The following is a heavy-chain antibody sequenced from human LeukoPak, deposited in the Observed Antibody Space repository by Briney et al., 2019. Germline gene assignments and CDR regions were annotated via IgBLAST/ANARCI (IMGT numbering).Heavy chain of an antibody. CDR2: ISYDGSNK. V-gene: IGHV3-30*18. Sequence: PGGSLRLSCAASGFTFSTYGMHWVRQAPGKGLEWVAVISYDGSNKYYADSVKGRFTISRDNSKNTLYLQMNSLRAEDTAVYYCAKDHRSSYSPGYWGQGTLVTVSS. CDR3: AKDHRSSYSPGY. J-gene: IGHJ4*02. CDR1: GFTFSTYG. D-gene: IGHD1-26*01.